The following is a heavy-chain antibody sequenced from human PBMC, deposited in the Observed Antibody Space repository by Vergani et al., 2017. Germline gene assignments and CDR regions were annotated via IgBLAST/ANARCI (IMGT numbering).Heavy chain of an antibody. Sequence: QVQLVESGGGVVQPGRSLRLSCAASGFTFSSYAMHWVRQAPGKGLEWVAVISYDGSNKYYADSVKGRFTISRDNAKNSLYLQMNSLRAEDTAVYYCAGANIPAARVYYYYGMDVWGQGTTVTVSS. CDR2: ISYDGSNK. CDR3: AGANIPAARVYYYYGMDV. V-gene: IGHV3-30*01. J-gene: IGHJ6*02. D-gene: IGHD2-2*01. CDR1: GFTFSSYA.